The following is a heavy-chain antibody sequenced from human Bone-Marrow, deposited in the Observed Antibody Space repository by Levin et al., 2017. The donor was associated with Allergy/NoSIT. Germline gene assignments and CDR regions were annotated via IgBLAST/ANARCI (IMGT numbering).Heavy chain of an antibody. CDR2: IYTSGST. D-gene: IGHD2-8*01. J-gene: IGHJ6*03. CDR1: GGSMNSDNYH. Sequence: SCTVSGGSMNSDNYHWSWIRQPAGKGLEWIGRIYTSGSTKYNPSLKSRVTISGDSSKNQFSLKLTSVTAADTAVYYCARWGALMGGSDVHYYFYIDVWGKGTSVTVSS. CDR3: ARWGALMGGSDVHYYFYIDV. V-gene: IGHV4-61*02.